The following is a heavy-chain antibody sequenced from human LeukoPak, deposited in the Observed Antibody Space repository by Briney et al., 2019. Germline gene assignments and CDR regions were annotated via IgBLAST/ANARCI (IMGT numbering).Heavy chain of an antibody. V-gene: IGHV1-2*02. D-gene: IGHD3-22*01. CDR3: ARAGVWDYSDSSGYHNAAFDI. CDR1: GYTFTGYY. CDR2: INPNSGGT. J-gene: IGHJ3*02. Sequence: ASVKVSCKASGYTFTGYYMHWVRQAPGQGLEWMGWINPNSGGTSYAQKFQGRVTMTRDTSISTAYMELSRLRSDDTAVYYCARAGVWDYSDSSGYHNAAFDIWGQGTMVTVSS.